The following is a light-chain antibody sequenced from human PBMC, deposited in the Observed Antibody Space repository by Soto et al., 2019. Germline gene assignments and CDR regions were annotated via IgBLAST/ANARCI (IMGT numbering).Light chain of an antibody. V-gene: IGKV3-15*01. J-gene: IGKJ4*01. CDR2: DAS. CDR3: QQYNNWPLT. CDR1: QSVRSN. Sequence: EKVMTQSPATLSVSPGERAILSCRASQSVRSNLAWYQQKPGEAPRLLIYDASTRATGIPARFSGSGSGTDFTLTNGSLQSEDFAVYYCQQYNNWPLTFGGGTKVEIK.